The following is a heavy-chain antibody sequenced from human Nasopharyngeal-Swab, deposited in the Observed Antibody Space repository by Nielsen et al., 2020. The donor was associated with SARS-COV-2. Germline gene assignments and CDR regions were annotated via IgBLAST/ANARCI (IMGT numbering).Heavy chain of an antibody. V-gene: IGHV5-51*01. J-gene: IGHJ6*03. CDR3: ARRGGESRGRRRYYYMDV. Sequence: VRQMPGKGLEWMGIIYPGDSDTRYSPSFQGQVTISADKSISTAYLQWSSLKASDTAMYYCARRGGESRGRRRYYYMDVWGKGTTVTVSS. D-gene: IGHD2-21*01. CDR2: IYPGDSDT.